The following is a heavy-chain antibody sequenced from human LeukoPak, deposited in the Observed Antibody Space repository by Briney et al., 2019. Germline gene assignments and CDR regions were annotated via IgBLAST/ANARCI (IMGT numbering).Heavy chain of an antibody. V-gene: IGHV4-59*01. CDR3: ARVLAGHDAFDI. J-gene: IGHJ3*02. Sequence: SETLSLTCTVSGGSISSYYWSWIRQPPGKGLEWIGYIYYSGSTNYNPSLKSRVTISVDTSKNQFSLKLSSVTAADTAVYYCARVLAGHDAFDIWGRGTMVTVSS. CDR1: GGSISSYY. CDR2: IYYSGST. D-gene: IGHD3-9*01.